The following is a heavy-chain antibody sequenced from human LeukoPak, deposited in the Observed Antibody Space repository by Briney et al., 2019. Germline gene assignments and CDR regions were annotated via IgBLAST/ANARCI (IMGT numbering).Heavy chain of an antibody. CDR3: ATVAVRSTSWYVNY. CDR1: GYTFTSHD. D-gene: IGHD6-13*01. Sequence: GASVKVSCKASGYTFTSHDINWVRQATGQGLEWMGWMNPNSGYTGYEQKFQGRVTMTRDTSTSTAYMEMSSLISDDTAVYYCATVAVRSTSWYVNYWGQGTLVTVSS. V-gene: IGHV1-8*01. CDR2: MNPNSGYT. J-gene: IGHJ4*02.